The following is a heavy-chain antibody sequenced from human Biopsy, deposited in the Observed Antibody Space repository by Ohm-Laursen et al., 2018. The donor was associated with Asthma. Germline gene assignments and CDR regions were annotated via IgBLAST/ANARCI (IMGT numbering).Heavy chain of an antibody. Sequence: SVKVSCKASGYTFRNYGVSWVRQAPGQGLEWMGWISPFTGDTHFGQKFQGRVTMTTDTSTDTAYMELRSLRSDDTAVYYCARHPYNFGGFDYWGQGSLVLVSS. V-gene: IGHV1-18*04. CDR1: GYTFRNYG. J-gene: IGHJ4*02. CDR3: ARHPYNFGGFDY. CDR2: ISPFTGDT. D-gene: IGHD5-24*01.